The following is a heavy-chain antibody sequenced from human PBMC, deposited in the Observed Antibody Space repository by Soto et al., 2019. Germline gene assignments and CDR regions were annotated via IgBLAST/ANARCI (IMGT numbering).Heavy chain of an antibody. CDR1: GGSISSGGYY. D-gene: IGHD2-15*01. J-gene: IGHJ6*01. CDR2: IYYSGST. V-gene: IGHV4-30-4*01. Sequence: SETLSLTCTVSGGSISSGGYYGSWIRQPPGKGLEWIGYIYYSGSTYYNPSLKSRVTISVDTSKNQFSLKLSSVTAADTAVYYCARWVVVAAPAHYYYCMEVVGQGTTVTVYS. CDR3: ARWVVVAAPAHYYYCMEV.